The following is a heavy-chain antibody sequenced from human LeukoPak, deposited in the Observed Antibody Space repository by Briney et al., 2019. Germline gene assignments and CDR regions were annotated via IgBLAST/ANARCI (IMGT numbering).Heavy chain of an antibody. CDR2: INPNSGGT. CDR3: ARDRTSYSAFDI. Sequence: ASVKVSCKASGYTFAGYYMHWVRQAPGQGLEWMGWINPNSGGTNYAQKFQGRVTMTRDTSISTAYMELGRLRSDDTAVYYCARDRTSYSAFDIWGQGTMVTVSS. V-gene: IGHV1-2*02. D-gene: IGHD1-26*01. CDR1: GYTFAGYY. J-gene: IGHJ3*02.